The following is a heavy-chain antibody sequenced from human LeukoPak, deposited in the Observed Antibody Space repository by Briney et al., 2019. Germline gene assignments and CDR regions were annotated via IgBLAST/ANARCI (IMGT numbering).Heavy chain of an antibody. D-gene: IGHD5-12*01. CDR2: ISSSSSYI. CDR1: GFTFSTYN. J-gene: IGHJ4*02. CDR3: ARARGYDSPDY. V-gene: IGHV3-21*01. Sequence: GGSLRLSCAASGFTFSTYNMNWVRQAPGKGLEWVSSISSSSSYIYYADSVKGRFTISRDNAKNSLYLQMNSLRAEDTAVYYCARARGYDSPDYWGQGTLVTVSS.